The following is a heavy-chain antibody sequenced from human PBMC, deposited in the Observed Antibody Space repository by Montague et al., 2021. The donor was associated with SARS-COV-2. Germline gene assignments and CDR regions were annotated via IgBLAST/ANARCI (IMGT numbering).Heavy chain of an antibody. CDR3: ARARAAYILTGYYFDY. CDR1: GGSFSGYY. Sequence: SETPSLTCAVYGGSFSGYYWSWIRQPPGKGLEWIGEISHSESTNYNPSLKSRVTISVGTSKNQFSLNLSSVTAADTAVYYCARARAAYILTGYYFDYWGQGTLVTVSS. V-gene: IGHV4-34*01. J-gene: IGHJ4*02. CDR2: ISHSEST. D-gene: IGHD3-9*01.